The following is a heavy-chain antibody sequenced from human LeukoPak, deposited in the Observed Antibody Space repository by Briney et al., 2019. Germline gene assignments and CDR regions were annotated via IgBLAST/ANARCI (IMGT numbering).Heavy chain of an antibody. CDR1: GFSLSTSGMC. CDR3: ARGEAYSSSWMNFDY. V-gene: IGHV2-70*11. CDR2: IDWEDDK. D-gene: IGHD6-13*01. J-gene: IGHJ4*02. Sequence: SGPALVKPTQTLTLTCTFSGFSLSTSGMCVSWIRQPPGKALEWLARIDWEDDKYYSTSLKTRLTISKDTSKNQVVLTMTTMDPVDKATYYCARGEAYSSSWMNFDYWGQGTLVTVSS.